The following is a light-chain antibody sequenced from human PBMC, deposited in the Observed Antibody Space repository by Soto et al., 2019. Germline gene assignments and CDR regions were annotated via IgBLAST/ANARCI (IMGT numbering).Light chain of an antibody. V-gene: IGKV3D-15*01. J-gene: IGKJ1*01. CDR3: QQYNNWPRT. CDR2: GAS. CDR1: QSVSSSY. Sequence: DMVLTQSPATLSVSPGERATLSCRASQSVSSSYLAWYQQKPGQAPRFLIYGASSRATGIPDRFSGSGSGTEFTLTISSLQSEDFAVYYCQQYNNWPRTFGQGTKVDIK.